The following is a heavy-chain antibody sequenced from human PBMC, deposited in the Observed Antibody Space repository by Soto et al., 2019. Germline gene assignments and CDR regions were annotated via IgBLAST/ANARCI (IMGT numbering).Heavy chain of an antibody. CDR1: GGSISSSSYY. CDR3: AVVVITEGYCDY. Sequence: SETLSLTCTVSGGSISSSSYYWGWIRQPPGKGLEWIGSIYYSGSTYYNPSLKSRVTISVDTSKNQFSLKLSSVTAADTAVYYCAVVVITEGYCDYWGQGTLVTVSS. J-gene: IGHJ4*02. V-gene: IGHV4-39*01. D-gene: IGHD3-22*01. CDR2: IYYSGST.